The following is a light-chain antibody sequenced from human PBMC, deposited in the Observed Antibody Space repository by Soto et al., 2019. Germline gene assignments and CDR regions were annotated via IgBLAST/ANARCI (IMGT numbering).Light chain of an antibody. V-gene: IGKV3-20*01. CDR3: QQYGSSYPWT. J-gene: IGKJ1*01. Sequence: EIVLTQSPGTLSLSPGERATLSCMASQSVSSNYVAWYQQKXVQAXSXXXXXXSXXAXGIPDRFSGSGSGTDFTLTIRRLEPEDFAVYYCQQYGSSYPWTFGQGTKVDIK. CDR2: XXS. CDR1: QSVSSNY.